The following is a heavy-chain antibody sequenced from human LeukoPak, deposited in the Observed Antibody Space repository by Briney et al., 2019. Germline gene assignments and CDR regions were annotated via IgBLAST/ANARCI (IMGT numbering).Heavy chain of an antibody. D-gene: IGHD3-22*01. V-gene: IGHV3-23*01. J-gene: IGHJ4*02. Sequence: PGGSLRLSCAASGFTFSSYAMSWVRQAPGKGLEWVSAISGSGGSTCYADSVKGRFTISRDNSKNTLYLQMNSLRAEDTAVYYCAKDGSTMIVVVIRLDYWGQGTLVTVSS. CDR1: GFTFSSYA. CDR2: ISGSGGST. CDR3: AKDGSTMIVVVIRLDY.